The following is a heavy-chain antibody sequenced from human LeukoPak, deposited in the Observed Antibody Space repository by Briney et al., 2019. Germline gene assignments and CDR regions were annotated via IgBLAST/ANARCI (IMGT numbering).Heavy chain of an antibody. J-gene: IGHJ4*02. Sequence: GGSLRLSCAASGFTFSTYWTHWVRQAPGEGLVWVSRIKSDGSDTSYADSVKGRFTISRDNAKNTLYLQMNSLGAEDTAVYYCARGFWTGVEYWGQGALVTVSS. CDR2: IKSDGSDT. CDR3: ARGFWTGVEY. V-gene: IGHV3-74*01. CDR1: GFTFSTYW. D-gene: IGHD3/OR15-3a*01.